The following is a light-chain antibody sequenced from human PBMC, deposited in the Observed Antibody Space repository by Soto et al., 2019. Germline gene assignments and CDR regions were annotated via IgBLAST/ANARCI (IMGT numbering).Light chain of an antibody. CDR1: QSVSSN. CDR2: HTS. CDR3: QQYNNWPPYT. Sequence: EIEMTQSPATLSVSPGERAPLSCRASQSVSSNLAWYQHKPGQAPTLLLYHTSTRATGIPARFSGSGAGTEFTLTISSLQSEDFATYYCQQYNNWPPYTFGQGTK. V-gene: IGKV3-15*01. J-gene: IGKJ2*01.